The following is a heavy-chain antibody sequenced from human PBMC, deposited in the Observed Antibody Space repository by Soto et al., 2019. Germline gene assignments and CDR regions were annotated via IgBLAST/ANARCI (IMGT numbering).Heavy chain of an antibody. CDR3: ARDSVPDYYDSSGPIDY. J-gene: IGHJ4*02. D-gene: IGHD3-22*01. V-gene: IGHV3-21*01. CDR2: ISSSSSYI. CDR1: GFTFSSYS. Sequence: GGSLRLSCAASGFTFSSYSMNWVRQAPGKGLEWVSSISSSSSYIYYADSVKGRFTISRDNAKNSLYLQMNSLRAEDTAVYYCARDSVPDYYDSSGPIDYWGQGTLVTVSS.